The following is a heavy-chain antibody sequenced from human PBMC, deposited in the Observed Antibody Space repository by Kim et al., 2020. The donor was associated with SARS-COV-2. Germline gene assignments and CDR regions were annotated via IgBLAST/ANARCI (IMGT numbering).Heavy chain of an antibody. J-gene: IGHJ2*01. V-gene: IGHV3-7*03. CDR3: ARGWMYPDL. CDR1: GFTFSSYW. Sequence: GGSLRLSCAGSGFTFSSYWMAWVRQAPGKGLEWVAHIRQDGRETYYVDSVKGRFTISRDNAKNSLHLQMNSLRAEDTALYYCARGWMYPDLWGRDTLVTVSS. D-gene: IGHD6-19*01. CDR2: IRQDGRET.